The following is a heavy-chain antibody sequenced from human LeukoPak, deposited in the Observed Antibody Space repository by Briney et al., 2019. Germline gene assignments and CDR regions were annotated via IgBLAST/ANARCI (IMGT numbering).Heavy chain of an antibody. CDR1: GGSISSFY. Sequence: SETLSLTRTVSGGSISSFYWSWIRQPPGKGQEWIGYIYYSGNTNYNPSLKNRVTISVDTSKNQFSLKLSSVTAADTAVYYCARGYSGSYGRFDYWGQGTLATVSS. D-gene: IGHD1-26*01. CDR3: ARGYSGSYGRFDY. CDR2: IYYSGNT. J-gene: IGHJ4*02. V-gene: IGHV4-59*01.